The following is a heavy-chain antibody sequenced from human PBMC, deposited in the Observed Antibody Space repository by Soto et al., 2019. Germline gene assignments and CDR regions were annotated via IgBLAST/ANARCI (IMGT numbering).Heavy chain of an antibody. Sequence: QVQLLQSGAEVKKPGSSVRVSCKASGDIFTRYSFSWVRQAPGQGLEWMGGVIPLFGTANYGQKFQGRVTITADKSTSTAFMHIRGLRSDDTAVYYCAGAPAGDYYYYYKFDVWGQGTAVTVS. CDR3: AGAPAGDYYYYYKFDV. CDR2: VIPLFGTA. D-gene: IGHD2-21*02. J-gene: IGHJ6*02. CDR1: GDIFTRYS. V-gene: IGHV1-69*06.